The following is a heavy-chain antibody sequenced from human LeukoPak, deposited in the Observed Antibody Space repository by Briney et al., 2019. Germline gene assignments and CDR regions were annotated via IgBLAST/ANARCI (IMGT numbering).Heavy chain of an antibody. J-gene: IGHJ4*02. CDR2: IKSKTDGGTT. CDR3: TTAEAAAGTGYFDY. CDR1: GFTFSNAW. V-gene: IGHV3-15*01. D-gene: IGHD6-13*01. Sequence: GGSLRLSCAASGFTFSNAWMSWVRQAPGKGLEWVGRIKSKTDGGTTDYAAPVKGRLTVSRDDSKNTLYLQMNSLKTEDTAVYYCTTAEAAAGTGYFDYWGQGTLVTVSS.